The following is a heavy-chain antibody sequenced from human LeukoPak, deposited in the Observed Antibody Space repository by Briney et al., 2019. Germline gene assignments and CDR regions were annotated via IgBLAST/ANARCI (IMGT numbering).Heavy chain of an antibody. J-gene: IGHJ4*02. Sequence: ASVKVSCKASGYTFTGYYMHWVRQAPGQGLEWMGRINPNSGGTNYAQKLQGRVTMTRDTSISTAYMELSRLRPDDTAVYYCAREKYSSGWYYFDYWGQGTLVTVSS. CDR3: AREKYSSGWYYFDY. V-gene: IGHV1-2*06. CDR2: INPNSGGT. CDR1: GYTFTGYY. D-gene: IGHD6-19*01.